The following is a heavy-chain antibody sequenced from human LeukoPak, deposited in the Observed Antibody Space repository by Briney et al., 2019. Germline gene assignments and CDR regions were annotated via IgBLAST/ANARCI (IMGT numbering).Heavy chain of an antibody. CDR3: ARDIVVVVAAYYYYYGKDV. CDR1: GFTPSSYW. V-gene: IGHV3-7*05. D-gene: IGHD2-15*01. CDR2: IKQDGSEK. J-gene: IGHJ6*02. Sequence: PGGTLSLSCAASGFTPSSYWMSWVRQATGKGREWVANIKQDGSEKYYGDSVKGPFTISRDSAKNSLYLQMNSLRAEDTAVYYCARDIVVVVAAYYYYYGKDVWGQGTTVTVSS.